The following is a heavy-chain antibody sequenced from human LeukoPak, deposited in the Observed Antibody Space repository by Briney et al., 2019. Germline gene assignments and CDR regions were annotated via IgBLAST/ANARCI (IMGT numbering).Heavy chain of an antibody. Sequence: GGSLRLSCAASGFTFSSYAMSWVRQAPGKGLEWVSAISGSGGSTYYADSVKGRFTISRDNSKNTLYLQMNSLRAEDTAVYYCAKAVGSGSYYLRVYYGMDVWGQGTTVTVSS. CDR1: GFTFSSYA. V-gene: IGHV3-23*01. CDR3: AKAVGSGSYYLRVYYGMDV. J-gene: IGHJ6*02. D-gene: IGHD3-10*01. CDR2: ISGSGGST.